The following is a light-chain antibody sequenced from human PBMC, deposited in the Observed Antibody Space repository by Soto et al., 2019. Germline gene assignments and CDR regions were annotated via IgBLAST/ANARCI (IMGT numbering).Light chain of an antibody. Sequence: QSVLTQPPSVSGSPGQWVTISCTGSSSNIGAGYDVHWYQQLPGTAPKLLIYGTSNRPSGVPDRFSGSKSGTSASLAITGLQAEDEADYYCQSYDSSLSGWVFGGGTKLTVL. CDR3: QSYDSSLSGWV. V-gene: IGLV1-40*01. J-gene: IGLJ3*02. CDR1: SSNIGAGYD. CDR2: GTS.